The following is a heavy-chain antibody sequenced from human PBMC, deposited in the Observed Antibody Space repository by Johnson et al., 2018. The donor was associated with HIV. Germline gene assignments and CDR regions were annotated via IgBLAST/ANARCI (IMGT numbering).Heavy chain of an antibody. CDR2: ISWNSGNI. D-gene: IGHD3-16*01. CDR3: ARGVVGVLSNALDI. J-gene: IGHJ3*02. Sequence: VQLVESGGGSVQPGRSLRLSCAAPGFSSDDYDMHWVRQAPGKGLEWVSGISWNSGNIAYADSVKGRFTISRDNSKNTLYLQMNSLRPEDTAVYYCARGVVGVLSNALDIWGQGTMVSVSS. CDR1: GFSSDDYD. V-gene: IGHV3-9*02.